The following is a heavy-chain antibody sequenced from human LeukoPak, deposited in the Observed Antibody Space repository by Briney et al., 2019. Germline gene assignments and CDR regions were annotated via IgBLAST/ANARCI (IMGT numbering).Heavy chain of an antibody. CDR1: GFTFSNAW. CDR3: TTRMAAAGHVP. J-gene: IGHJ4*02. CDR2: IKSKTDGGTT. Sequence: PGGSLRLSCAASGFTFSNAWMSWVRQAPGKGLEWVGRIKSKTDGGTTDYAAPVKGRFTISRDDSKNTLYLQMKSLKTEDTAVYYCTTRMAAAGHVPWGQGTLVTVSS. D-gene: IGHD6-13*01. V-gene: IGHV3-15*01.